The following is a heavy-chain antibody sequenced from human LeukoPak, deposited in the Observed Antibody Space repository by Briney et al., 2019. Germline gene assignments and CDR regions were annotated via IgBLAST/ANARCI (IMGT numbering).Heavy chain of an antibody. V-gene: IGHV4-59*01. CDR2: IYYSGST. CDR3: ARHDYGDWFDP. D-gene: IGHD4-17*01. J-gene: IGHJ5*02. Sequence: SETLSLTCTVSGGSISSYYWSWIRQPPGKGLEWGGYIYYSGSTNYNPSLKSRVTISVDTSKNQFSLKLSSVTAADTAVYYCARHDYGDWFDPWGQGTLVTVSS. CDR1: GGSISSYY.